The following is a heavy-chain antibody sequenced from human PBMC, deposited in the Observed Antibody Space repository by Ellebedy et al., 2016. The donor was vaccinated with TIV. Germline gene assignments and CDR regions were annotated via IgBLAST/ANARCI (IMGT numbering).Heavy chain of an antibody. J-gene: IGHJ6*02. Sequence: PGGSLRLSCAASGFTFSSYAMSWVRQAPGKGLEWVSAISGSGGSTYYADSVKGRFTISRDNSKNTLYLQMNSLRAEDTAVYYCAKDHHLTYYDFWSGIDWGRDYYYGMDVWGQGTTVTVSS. CDR1: GFTFSSYA. CDR3: AKDHHLTYYDFWSGIDWGRDYYYGMDV. V-gene: IGHV3-23*01. D-gene: IGHD3-3*01. CDR2: ISGSGGST.